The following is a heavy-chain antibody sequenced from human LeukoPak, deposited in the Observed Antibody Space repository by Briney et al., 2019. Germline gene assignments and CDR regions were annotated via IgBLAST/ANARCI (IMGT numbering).Heavy chain of an antibody. CDR2: IRYDGSNK. D-gene: IGHD5-18*01. CDR1: GSTFSSYG. V-gene: IGHV3-30*02. Sequence: GGSLRLSCAAPGSTFSSYGMHWVRQAPGKGLEWVAFIRYDGSNKYYADSVKGRFTISRDNSKNTLYLQMNSLRAEDTAVYYCAKERDTAMVTIDYWGQGTLVTVSS. CDR3: AKERDTAMVTIDY. J-gene: IGHJ4*02.